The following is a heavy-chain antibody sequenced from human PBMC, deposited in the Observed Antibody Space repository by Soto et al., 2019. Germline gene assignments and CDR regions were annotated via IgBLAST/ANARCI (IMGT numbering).Heavy chain of an antibody. D-gene: IGHD6-19*01. CDR1: GSIFSSYG. V-gene: IGHV3-30*03. CDR2: TSYDGRNN. J-gene: IGHJ4*02. Sequence: PGGSLRLSCAVSGSIFSSYGMHWVRQAPGKGLEWVAVTSYDGRNNNYADSVRGRFTISRDNSKNTLYLEMNSLRAEDTAVYYCARRTSGYFDYWGQGALVTVSS. CDR3: ARRTSGYFDY.